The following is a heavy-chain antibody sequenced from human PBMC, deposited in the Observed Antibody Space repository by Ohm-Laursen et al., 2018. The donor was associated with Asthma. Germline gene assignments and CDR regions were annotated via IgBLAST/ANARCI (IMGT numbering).Heavy chain of an antibody. Sequence: GSLRLSCAASGFTFSSYWMHWVRQAPGKGLVWVSRINSDGSSTSYADSVKGRFTISRDNAKNTLYLQMNSLRAEDTAVYYCARGGFSITILGDDGWFDPWGQGTLVTVSS. V-gene: IGHV3-74*01. CDR3: ARGGFSITILGDDGWFDP. J-gene: IGHJ5*02. CDR2: INSDGSST. CDR1: GFTFSSYW. D-gene: IGHD3-3*01.